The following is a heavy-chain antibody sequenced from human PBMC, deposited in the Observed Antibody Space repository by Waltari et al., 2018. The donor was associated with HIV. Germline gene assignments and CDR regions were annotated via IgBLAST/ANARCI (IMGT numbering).Heavy chain of an antibody. CDR1: GFTFSSYW. CDR3: ARGDPSSWYLDGMDV. Sequence: EVQLVESGGGLVQPGGSLRLSCAASGFTFSSYWMHWVRQAPGKGLVWVSRINSDGSSTSYADSVKGRFTISRDNAKNTLYLQMNSLRAEDTAVYYCARGDPSSWYLDGMDVWGQGTTVTVSS. V-gene: IGHV3-74*01. J-gene: IGHJ6*02. CDR2: INSDGSST. D-gene: IGHD6-13*01.